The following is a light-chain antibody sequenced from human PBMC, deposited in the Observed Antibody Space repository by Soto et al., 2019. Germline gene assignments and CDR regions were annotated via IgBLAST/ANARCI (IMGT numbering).Light chain of an antibody. J-gene: IGLJ1*01. CDR1: SSDVGTYNY. Sequence: QSALTQPPSASGSLGQSVTISCTGSSSDVGTYNYVSWYQQYPGKAPKLMIYEVTKRPSGVPDRFSGSKSGTSASLAISGLQSEDEADYYCAAWDDSLNGHVFGAGTKLTVL. CDR2: EVT. CDR3: AAWDDSLNGHV. V-gene: IGLV2-8*01.